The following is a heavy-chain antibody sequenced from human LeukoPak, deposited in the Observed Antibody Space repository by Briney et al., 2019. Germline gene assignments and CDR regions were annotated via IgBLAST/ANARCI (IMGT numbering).Heavy chain of an antibody. CDR2: IYYSGST. J-gene: IGHJ5*02. Sequence: SQTLSLTCTVSGGSISSGDYYWSWIRQPPGKGLEWIGYIYYSGSTYYNPSLKSRVTISVDTSKNQFSLKLSSVTAADTAVYYRARQSVSPVNWFDPWGQGTLVTVSS. CDR1: GGSISSGDYY. CDR3: ARQSVSPVNWFDP. V-gene: IGHV4-30-4*01.